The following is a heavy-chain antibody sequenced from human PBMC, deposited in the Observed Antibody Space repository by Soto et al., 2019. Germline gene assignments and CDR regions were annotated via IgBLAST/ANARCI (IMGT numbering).Heavy chain of an antibody. D-gene: IGHD3-10*01. CDR1: GYTFTSYG. Sequence: QVQLVQSGAEVKKPGASVKVSCKASGYTFTSYGISWVRQAPGQGLEGMGWISAYNGNTNYAQKLQGRVTMTTDTSPSKAHMGPRGLRTDDTAVYFCGGDGGVLLWFGEVIPLLDVWGQGTTGTVS. CDR2: ISAYNGNT. CDR3: GGDGGVLLWFGEVIPLLDV. J-gene: IGHJ6*02. V-gene: IGHV1-18*01.